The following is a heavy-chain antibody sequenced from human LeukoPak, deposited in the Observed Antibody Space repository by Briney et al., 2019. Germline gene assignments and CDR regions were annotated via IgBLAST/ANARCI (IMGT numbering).Heavy chain of an antibody. V-gene: IGHV3-15*01. CDR1: GFTFSNAW. D-gene: IGHD5-12*01. J-gene: IGHJ6*03. Sequence: GGSLRLSCAASGFTFSNAWMSWVRQAPGKGLEWVGRIKSKTDGGTTDYAAPVKGRFTISRDDSKNTLYLQMNSLKTEDTAVYYCTTDSATDKYYYYYMDVWGKGTTVTVS. CDR3: TTDSATDKYYYYYMDV. CDR2: IKSKTDGGTT.